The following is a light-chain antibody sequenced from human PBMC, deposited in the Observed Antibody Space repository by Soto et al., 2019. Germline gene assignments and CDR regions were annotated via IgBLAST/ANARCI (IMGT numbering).Light chain of an antibody. V-gene: IGKV1-5*03. CDR1: QTINDW. CDR2: RAS. CDR3: QQYNSYSYT. J-gene: IGKJ2*01. Sequence: DIQMTQSPSTLSASVGDRVTIACRASQTINDWLAWYQQKPGKAPNLLIYRASNLQSGVPSRFSGSGSGTEFTLTISSLQPDDFATYYCQQYNSYSYTFGQGTK.